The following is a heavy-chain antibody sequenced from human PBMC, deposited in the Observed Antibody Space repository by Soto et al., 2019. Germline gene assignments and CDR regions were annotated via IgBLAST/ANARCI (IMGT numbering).Heavy chain of an antibody. CDR3: ASHGITGTWVYYYGMDV. Sequence: QVQLVQSGAEVKKPGSSVKVSCRAYGGTFSSYGISWVRQASGQGLEWMGGIIPIFGTANYAQKFQGRVTITADESTSTAYMELSSLRSEDTAVYYCASHGITGTWVYYYGMDVWGQGTTVTVSS. V-gene: IGHV1-69*12. D-gene: IGHD1-7*01. CDR1: GGTFSSYG. J-gene: IGHJ6*02. CDR2: IIPIFGTA.